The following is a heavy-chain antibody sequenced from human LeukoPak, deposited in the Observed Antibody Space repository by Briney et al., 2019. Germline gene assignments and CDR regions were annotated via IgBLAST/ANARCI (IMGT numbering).Heavy chain of an antibody. CDR1: GGSFSGYY. CDR3: ARGDNREAQRAFDY. Sequence: SETLSLTCAVYGGSFSGYYWSWIRQPPGKGLEWIGEINHSGSTNYNPSLKSRVTISVDTSKNQFSLKLSSVTAADTAVYYCARGDNREAQRAFDYWGQGTLVTVSS. D-gene: IGHD3-10*01. CDR2: INHSGST. V-gene: IGHV4-34*01. J-gene: IGHJ4*02.